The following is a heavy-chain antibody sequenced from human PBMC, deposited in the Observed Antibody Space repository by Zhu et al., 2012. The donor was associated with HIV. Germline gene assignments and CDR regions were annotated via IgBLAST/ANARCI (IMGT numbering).Heavy chain of an antibody. J-gene: IGHJ4*02. CDR2: VYYTGAA. CDR3: ARVLSDYVWGSFSASGPYYFDY. D-gene: IGHD3-16*01. CDR1: GDSISPYY. Sequence: QVQLQESGPGLVRPSETLSLTCNVSGDSISPYYWSWIRQPPGRGLKWIGHVYYTGAANYSPSLRGQPHIIGHIQQFLSLKLTSVTAEDTAVYYCARVLSDYVWGSFSASGPYYFDYWGQGILVTVAS. V-gene: IGHV4-59*01.